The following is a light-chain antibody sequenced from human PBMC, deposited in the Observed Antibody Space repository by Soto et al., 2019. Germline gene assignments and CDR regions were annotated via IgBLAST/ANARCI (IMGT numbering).Light chain of an antibody. Sequence: AIRMTQSPSSLSASTGDRVTITCRASQSISSWLAWYQLKPGKAPKFLIYNASYLESGVPSRFSGSGSGTDFTLTISSLQSDDFAAYYCQQHYAYPLTLGGGTKVEIK. CDR3: QQHYAYPLT. CDR1: QSISSW. V-gene: IGKV1-8*01. J-gene: IGKJ4*02. CDR2: NAS.